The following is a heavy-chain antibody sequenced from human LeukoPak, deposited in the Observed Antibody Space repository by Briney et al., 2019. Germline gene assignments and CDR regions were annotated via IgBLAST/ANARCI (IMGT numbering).Heavy chain of an antibody. V-gene: IGHV1-2*02. CDR2: INPNSGGT. Sequence: GASVKVSCKASGYTFTDYYMHWVRQAPGQGLEWMGWINPNSGGTSYAQKFQGRVAMTRDTSITTAYMELSRLTSDDTAVYYCARLKVVITTLSGMDVWGQGTTVTVSS. J-gene: IGHJ6*02. CDR1: GYTFTDYY. CDR3: ARLKVVITTLSGMDV. D-gene: IGHD3-22*01.